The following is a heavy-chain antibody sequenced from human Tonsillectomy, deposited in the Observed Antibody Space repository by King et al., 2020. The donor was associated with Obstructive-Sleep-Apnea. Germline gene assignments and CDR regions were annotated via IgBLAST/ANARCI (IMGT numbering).Heavy chain of an antibody. D-gene: IGHD2-2*01. CDR1: GFTFSNAW. J-gene: IGHJ6*02. Sequence: VQLVESGGGLVKPGGSLRLSCAASGFTFSNAWMSWVRQAPGKGREWFGRIKSKTDGGTTDYAAPVKVGFTISRDDSKNTLYLQMNSLKTEDTAVYYCTTVYCSSTSCYGGYYYGMDVWGQGTTVTVSS. V-gene: IGHV3-15*01. CDR2: IKSKTDGGTT. CDR3: TTVYCSSTSCYGGYYYGMDV.